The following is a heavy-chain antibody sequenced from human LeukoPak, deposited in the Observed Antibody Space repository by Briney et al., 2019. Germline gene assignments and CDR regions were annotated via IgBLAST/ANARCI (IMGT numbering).Heavy chain of an antibody. CDR2: IIQDGSQK. CDR1: GFXVPSHY. CDR3: ARDKSYGDSEDY. V-gene: IGHV3-7*05. D-gene: IGHD4-17*01. J-gene: IGHJ4*02. Sequence: GGSLRLSCVASGFXVPSHYISWVRQAPGKGLEWVANIIQDGSQKYYVDSVKGRFTISRDNAKNSLYLQMNSLRAEDTAVYYCARDKSYGDSEDYWGQGTLVTVSS.